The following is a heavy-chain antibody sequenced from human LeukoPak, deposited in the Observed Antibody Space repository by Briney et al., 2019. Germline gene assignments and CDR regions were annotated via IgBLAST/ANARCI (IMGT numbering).Heavy chain of an antibody. CDR1: GFTVSSNY. Sequence: RRSLRLSCAASGFTVSSNYMSWVRQAPGKGREWGSLIYMGGSTYYADSGKGRFTILRDNSKNTLFLRMTSLRAEDTAVYYCARDPTYYYGSGRLMGYFDYCGQGTLVTVSS. D-gene: IGHD3-10*01. J-gene: IGHJ4*02. CDR3: ARDPTYYYGSGRLMGYFDY. V-gene: IGHV3-53*01. CDR2: IYMGGST.